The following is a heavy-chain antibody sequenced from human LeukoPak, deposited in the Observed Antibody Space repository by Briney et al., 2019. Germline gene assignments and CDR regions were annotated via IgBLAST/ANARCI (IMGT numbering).Heavy chain of an antibody. CDR1: GFTFTSHW. J-gene: IGHJ4*02. V-gene: IGHV3-7*02. D-gene: IGHD5-24*01. CDR2: IKQDGSEK. CDR3: ARGQGLQLKSGSDY. Sequence: PGGSLRLSCAASGFTFTSHWMSWVRQAPGKGLEWVAKIKQDGSEKYYADSVKGRFTISRDNAKNSLFLQMNSLRAEDTAVYYCARGQGLQLKSGSDYWGQGTLVTVSS.